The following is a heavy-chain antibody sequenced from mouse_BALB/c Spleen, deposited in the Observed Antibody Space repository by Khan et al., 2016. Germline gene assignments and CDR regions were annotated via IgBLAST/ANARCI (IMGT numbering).Heavy chain of an antibody. CDR1: GYSITSDYA. J-gene: IGHJ2*01. CDR3: ARSRRYDGYFDY. CDR2: ISYSGNT. V-gene: IGHV3-2*02. Sequence: EVKLEESGPGLVKPSQSLSLTCTVTGYSITSDYAWNWIRQFPGNKLEWMGYISYSGNTTYNPSLKSRISITRDTSKNQFFLQLNSLTTEDTATYYCARSRRYDGYFDYWGQGTTLTVSS. D-gene: IGHD2-14*01.